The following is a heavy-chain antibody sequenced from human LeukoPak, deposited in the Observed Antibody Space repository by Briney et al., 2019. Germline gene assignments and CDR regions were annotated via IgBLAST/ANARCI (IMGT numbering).Heavy chain of an antibody. D-gene: IGHD3-22*01. Sequence: GGSLRLSCAASEFTFSSYGMHWVRQAPGKGLEWVAVISYDGSNKYYADTVKGRFTISRDNSKNTLYLQMNSLRAEDTAVYYCAKDRLGALYYYDSSGYYRFDYWGQGTLVTVSS. J-gene: IGHJ4*01. V-gene: IGHV3-30*18. CDR2: ISYDGSNK. CDR1: EFTFSSYG. CDR3: AKDRLGALYYYDSSGYYRFDY.